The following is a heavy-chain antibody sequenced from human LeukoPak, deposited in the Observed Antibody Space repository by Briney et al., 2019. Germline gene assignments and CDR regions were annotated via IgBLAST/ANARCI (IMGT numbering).Heavy chain of an antibody. CDR2: ISSSTNYI. Sequence: KTGGSLRLSCAASGFTFSNAWMSWVRQASGKGLEWVSSISSSTNYIYYADSVKGRFTISRDNAKNSLYLQMNSLRAEDTAVYYCARGITMVRELDYWGQGTLVTVSS. V-gene: IGHV3-21*01. CDR3: ARGITMVRELDY. J-gene: IGHJ4*02. D-gene: IGHD3-10*01. CDR1: GFTFSNAW.